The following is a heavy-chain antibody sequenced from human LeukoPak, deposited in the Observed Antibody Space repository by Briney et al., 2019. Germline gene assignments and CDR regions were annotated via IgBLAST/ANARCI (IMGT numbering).Heavy chain of an antibody. V-gene: IGHV3-23*01. CDR1: GFTFSSYA. CDR3: AKDSSSWYPVDAFDI. Sequence: GGSLRLSCAASGFTFSSYAMSWVRQAPGKGPEWVSAISGGGDKTYYADSVKGRFTISRDNSKNTLYLQMNSLRAEDTAVYYCAKDSSSWYPVDAFDIWGQGTMVTVSS. J-gene: IGHJ3*02. D-gene: IGHD6-13*01. CDR2: ISGGGDKT.